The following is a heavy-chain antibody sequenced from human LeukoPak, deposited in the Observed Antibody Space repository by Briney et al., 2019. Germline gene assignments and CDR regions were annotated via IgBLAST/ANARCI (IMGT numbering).Heavy chain of an antibody. Sequence: ASVEVSFKASGYTFTDYYMHWVRQAPGQGLEWMGWINPNNGATNYEQKFQGRVTMTRDTSISTAYMELTRLRSDDTAVYYCTRDREGGSGWFDPWGQGTLVTVSS. V-gene: IGHV1-2*02. CDR3: TRDREGGSGWFDP. J-gene: IGHJ5*02. CDR1: GYTFTDYY. D-gene: IGHD3-16*01. CDR2: INPNNGAT.